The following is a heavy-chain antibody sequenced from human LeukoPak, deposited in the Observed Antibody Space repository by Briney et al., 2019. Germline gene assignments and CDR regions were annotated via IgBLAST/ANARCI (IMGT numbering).Heavy chain of an antibody. J-gene: IGHJ5*02. CDR3: ARGLSTSWYWFDP. CDR2: IIPIISIA. Sequence: ASVKVSCKASGDTFSSYAITWVRQAPGQGLEWMGRIIPIISIANYAQKFQGRITITADTSTSTAYMELSSLRSEDTAVYYCARGLSTSWYWFDPWGQGTLVTVSS. CDR1: GDTFSSYA. V-gene: IGHV1-69*04. D-gene: IGHD3-16*02.